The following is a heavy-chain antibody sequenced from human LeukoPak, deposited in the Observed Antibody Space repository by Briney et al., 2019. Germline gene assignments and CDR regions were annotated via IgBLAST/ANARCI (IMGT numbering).Heavy chain of an antibody. J-gene: IGHJ5*02. D-gene: IGHD1-14*01. CDR3: AREAEQPMDHYNWFDP. CDR1: GYTFTSYG. CDR2: ISAYNGNT. Sequence: GASVKVSCKASGYTFTSYGISWVRQAPGQGREWMGWISAYNGNTNYAQKLQGRVTMTTDTSTSTAYMELRSLRSDDTAVYYCAREAEQPMDHYNWFDPWGQGTLVTVSS. V-gene: IGHV1-18*01.